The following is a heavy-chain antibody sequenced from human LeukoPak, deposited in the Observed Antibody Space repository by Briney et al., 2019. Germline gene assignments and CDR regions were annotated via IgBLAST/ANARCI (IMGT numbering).Heavy chain of an antibody. CDR1: GFTFSSNY. J-gene: IGHJ4*02. Sequence: PGGSLRLSCAASGFTFSSNYMSWVRQAPGKGLEWVSVIYSGGSTYYADSVTGRFTISRDNSKNTLYLQMNSLRAEDTAVYYCARASYYYDSSLYFDYWGQGTLVTVSS. CDR3: ARASYYYDSSLYFDY. CDR2: IYSGGST. V-gene: IGHV3-66*01. D-gene: IGHD3-22*01.